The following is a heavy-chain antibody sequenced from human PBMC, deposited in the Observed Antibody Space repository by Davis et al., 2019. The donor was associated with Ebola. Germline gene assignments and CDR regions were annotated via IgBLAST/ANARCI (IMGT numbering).Heavy chain of an antibody. CDR1: GGSISSHY. CDR2: MYYSGST. D-gene: IGHD6-19*01. CDR3: ARGWDSSGWQN. V-gene: IGHV4-59*11. Sequence: SGSLSLSCTVSGGSISSHYWSWIRQSPAKRLEWIGYMYYSGSTNYNPSLKSRVTIPAESSKNQFSLNLTSVTAADSAVYYCARGWDSSGWQNWGQGTLVTVSS. J-gene: IGHJ4*02.